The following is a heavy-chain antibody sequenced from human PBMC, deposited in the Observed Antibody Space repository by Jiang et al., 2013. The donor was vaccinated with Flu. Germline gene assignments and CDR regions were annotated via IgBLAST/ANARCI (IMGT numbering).Heavy chain of an antibody. CDR1: GFSLTTSGMR. Sequence: PTQTLTLTCTFSGFSLTTSGMRVTWIRQPPGKALEWLARIDWNDDELYSTSLKTRLTISKDTSKNQVVLTMTNMDPMDTATYYCARMRYYDSSGYYIDYWGQGTLVTVSS. D-gene: IGHD3-22*01. V-gene: IGHV2-70*04. J-gene: IGHJ4*02. CDR2: IDWNDDE. CDR3: ARMRYYDSSGYYIDY.